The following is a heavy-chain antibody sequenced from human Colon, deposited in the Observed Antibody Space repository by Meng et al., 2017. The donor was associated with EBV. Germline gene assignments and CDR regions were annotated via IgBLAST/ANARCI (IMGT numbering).Heavy chain of an antibody. Sequence: QVELQQAGAGLLKPSETLSLPCAVYGGPSSNFYWSWIRQPPGKGLEWIGEMNQSGSTNYNPSLKSRVTISVDASKNQFSLKLSSVTAADTAVYYCARAWGYCSSGSCRTGWGQGTLVTVSS. CDR2: MNQSGST. D-gene: IGHD2-15*01. CDR3: ARAWGYCSSGSCRTG. J-gene: IGHJ4*02. V-gene: IGHV4-34*01. CDR1: GGPSSNFY.